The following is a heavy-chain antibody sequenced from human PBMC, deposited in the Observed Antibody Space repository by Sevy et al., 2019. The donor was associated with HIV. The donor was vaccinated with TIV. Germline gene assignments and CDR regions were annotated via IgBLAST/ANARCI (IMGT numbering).Heavy chain of an antibody. J-gene: IGHJ3*02. D-gene: IGHD2-8*01. CDR1: GFTFSRYA. CDR2: ISGSGGST. Sequence: GGSLRLSCAASGFTFSRYAMNWLRQAPGKGLEWVSTISGSGGSTYYADSVKGRFTISRDNSKNTLDLQMNSLRAEDTAVDYCAKARGDIVLMVYVFAFDIWGQGTMVTVSS. CDR3: AKARGDIVLMVYVFAFDI. V-gene: IGHV3-23*01.